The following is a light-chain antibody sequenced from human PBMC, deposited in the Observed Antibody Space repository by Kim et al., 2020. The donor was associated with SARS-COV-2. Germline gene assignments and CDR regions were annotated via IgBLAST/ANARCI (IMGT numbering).Light chain of an antibody. CDR1: QSVRNN. J-gene: IGKJ4*01. CDR2: GTS. CDR3: QQYNDWPLIT. V-gene: IGKV3-15*01. Sequence: IVMTQSPATLSVSPGERVTLSCRASQSVRNNLAWYQQRPGQAPRLLIYGTSTRATDISARFSGSGSGTGFTLTIRSLQSEDLAVYYCQQYNDWPLITFGGGTKVDIK.